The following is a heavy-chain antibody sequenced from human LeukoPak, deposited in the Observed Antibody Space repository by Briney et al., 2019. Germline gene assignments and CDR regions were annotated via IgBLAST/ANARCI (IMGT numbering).Heavy chain of an antibody. CDR2: ISGSASST. J-gene: IGHJ3*02. D-gene: IGHD1-26*01. CDR1: GFTFSSYA. CDR3: AKGVVGATHDAFDI. V-gene: IGHV3-23*01. Sequence: GGSLRLSCAASGFTFSSYAMSWVRQAPGKGLEWVSTISGSASSTYYADSVKGRFTISRDNSKNTLYLQMNSLKTEDTAVYYCAKGVVGATHDAFDIWGQGTRVTASS.